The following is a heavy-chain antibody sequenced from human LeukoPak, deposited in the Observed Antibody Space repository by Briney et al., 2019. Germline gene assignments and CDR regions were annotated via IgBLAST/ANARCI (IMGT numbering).Heavy chain of an antibody. CDR3: ARYSSSSNYYFGMDV. CDR1: GFTFSSYW. CDR2: IWYDGSNE. J-gene: IGHJ6*02. V-gene: IGHV3-33*08. D-gene: IGHD6-6*01. Sequence: GGSLRLSCAASGFTFSSYWMTWVRQAPGKGLEWVAVIWYDGSNEYYADSVKGRFTISRDNSKNTLYLQMSSLRAEDTAVYFCARYSSSSNYYFGMDVWGQGTTVTVSS.